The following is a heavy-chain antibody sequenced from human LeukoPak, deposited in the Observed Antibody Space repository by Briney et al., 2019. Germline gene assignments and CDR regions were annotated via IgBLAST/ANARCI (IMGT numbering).Heavy chain of an antibody. D-gene: IGHD5-24*01. Sequence: SETLSLTCTVSGGSISSYYWSWIRQPPGKGLEWIGYTYYSGSTNYNPSHKSRVTISVDASKNQFSLKLSSVTAADTAVYYCARAGGEMALDYWGQGTLVTVSS. CDR2: TYYSGST. V-gene: IGHV4-59*01. CDR3: ARAGGEMALDY. J-gene: IGHJ4*02. CDR1: GGSISSYY.